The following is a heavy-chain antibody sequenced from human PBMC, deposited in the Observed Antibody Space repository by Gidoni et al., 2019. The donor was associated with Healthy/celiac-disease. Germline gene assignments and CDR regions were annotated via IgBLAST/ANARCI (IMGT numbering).Heavy chain of an antibody. Sequence: QVQLVESGGGVVQPGRSLTLPCAASGFPFTSYGMHWVRQAPGKGLEWVAVIWYDGSNKYYADSVKGRFTISRDNSKNTLYLQMNSLRAEDTAVYYCARDGIAAAGTGAFDIWGQGTMVTVSS. J-gene: IGHJ3*02. D-gene: IGHD6-13*01. CDR2: IWYDGSNK. V-gene: IGHV3-33*01. CDR3: ARDGIAAAGTGAFDI. CDR1: GFPFTSYG.